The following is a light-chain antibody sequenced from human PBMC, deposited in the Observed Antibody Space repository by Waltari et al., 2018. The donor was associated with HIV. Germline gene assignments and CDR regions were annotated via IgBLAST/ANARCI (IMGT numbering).Light chain of an antibody. Sequence: DIVMTQSPLSLPVTPGEPASISCRSSQSLLHSNGYNYLDLYLQKPGQSPQLLLYLGSNRPSRVPDRFIGGGSGTDFTLKVSRVEAEDVGFYYCMQALQTPYTFGQGTKLEIK. V-gene: IGKV2-28*01. CDR2: LGS. J-gene: IGKJ2*01. CDR1: QSLLHSNGYNY. CDR3: MQALQTPYT.